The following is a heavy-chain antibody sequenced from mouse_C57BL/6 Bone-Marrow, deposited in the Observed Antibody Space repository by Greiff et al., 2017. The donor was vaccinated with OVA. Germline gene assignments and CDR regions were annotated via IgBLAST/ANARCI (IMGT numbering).Heavy chain of an antibody. CDR3: AREPNGASYWYFDV. J-gene: IGHJ1*03. Sequence: EVMLVESGGGLVKPGGSLKLSCAASGFTFSDYGMHWVRQAPEKGLEWVAYISSGSSTIYYADTVKGRFTISRDNAKNTLFLQMTSLRSEDTAMYYCAREPNGASYWYFDVWGTGTTVTVSS. V-gene: IGHV5-17*01. CDR1: GFTFSDYG. CDR2: ISSGSSTI. D-gene: IGHD6-1*01.